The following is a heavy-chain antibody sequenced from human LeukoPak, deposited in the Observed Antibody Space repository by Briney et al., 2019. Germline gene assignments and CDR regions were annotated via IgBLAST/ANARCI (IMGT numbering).Heavy chain of an antibody. CDR2: ISGSGGST. V-gene: IGHV3-23*01. Sequence: GGSLRLSCEASGFTFNSYGMSWVRQAPGKRLEWVSAISGSGGSTNYVDSVKGRFTISRDNSKNTLYLQMNSLRAEDTALYYCAKDPRITKNYYYYYYMDVWGKGTTVTVSS. CDR3: AKDPRITKNYYYYYYMDV. J-gene: IGHJ6*03. CDR1: GFTFNSYG. D-gene: IGHD3-3*01.